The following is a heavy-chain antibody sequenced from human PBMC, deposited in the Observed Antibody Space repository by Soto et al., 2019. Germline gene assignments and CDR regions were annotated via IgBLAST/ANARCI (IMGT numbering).Heavy chain of an antibody. CDR1: GDPLSSGGYY. Sequence: QVQLQESGPGLVEPSQTLSLVCSVSGDPLSSGGYYWSWVRQSPGQALAWIGFVYPPGATYYHPCLESRVTMAVDMSKNEFSLKLTSVTAADTATYYCAREGHSSWEWLDPWGQGILVTVSS. V-gene: IGHV4-31*03. D-gene: IGHD1-26*01. J-gene: IGHJ5*02. CDR2: VYPPGAT. CDR3: AREGHSSWEWLDP.